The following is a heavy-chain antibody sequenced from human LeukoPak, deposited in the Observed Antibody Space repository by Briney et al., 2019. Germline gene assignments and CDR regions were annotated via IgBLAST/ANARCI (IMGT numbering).Heavy chain of an antibody. J-gene: IGHJ6*03. CDR1: GFTFRSFG. Sequence: GGSLRLSRAASGFTFRSFGMHWVRQTPGKGLEWVAFINYDGNKQYYADSVKGRFSISRDSAKNTLYLQMNSLRGEDTAVYYCAKDEVIPSYYYIDVWGKGTTVTVSS. CDR3: AKDEVIPSYYYIDV. V-gene: IGHV3-30*02. D-gene: IGHD2-2*01. CDR2: INYDGNKQ.